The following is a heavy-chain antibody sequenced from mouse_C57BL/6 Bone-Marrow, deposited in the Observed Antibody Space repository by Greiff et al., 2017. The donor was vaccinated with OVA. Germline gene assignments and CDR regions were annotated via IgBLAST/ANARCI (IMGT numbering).Heavy chain of an antibody. CDR1: GFTFSDYG. CDR2: ISSGSSTI. Sequence: EVQLVESGGGLVKPGGSLQLSCAASGFTFSDYGMHWVRQAPEKGLEWVAYISSGSSTIYYADTVKGRFTISRDNAKNTLFLQMTSLRSEDTAMYYCARLSPWFAYWGQGTLVTVSA. CDR3: ARLSPWFAY. V-gene: IGHV5-17*01. J-gene: IGHJ3*01.